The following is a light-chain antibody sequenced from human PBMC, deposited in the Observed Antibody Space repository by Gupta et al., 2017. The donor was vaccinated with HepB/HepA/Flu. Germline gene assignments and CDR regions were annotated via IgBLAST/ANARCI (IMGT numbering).Light chain of an antibody. J-gene: IGKJ3*01. V-gene: IGKV1-39*01. CDR3: QERDSTPFT. CDR2: DAS. CDR1: QAINKF. Sequence: DIQMTQSPSSLSASVGDRVTITCRTSQAINKFVNWYQQKPGKAPNLLISDASTLQSGVPSRFSGSGSGTNFTLTISSLQPGDFATYYCQERDSTPFTFGPGSKVDIK.